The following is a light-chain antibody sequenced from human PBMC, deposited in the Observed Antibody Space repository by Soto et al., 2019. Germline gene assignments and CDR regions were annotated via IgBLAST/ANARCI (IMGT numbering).Light chain of an antibody. Sequence: QSALTQPASVSRSPGQSITISCTGSSSDVGGYNYVSWYQQHPGKAPKLMIYDVSNRPSGVSNRFSGSKSGNTASLTISGLQAEDEAVFYCSSYTSRSTFVFRSGTKVTVL. J-gene: IGLJ1*01. CDR1: SSDVGGYNY. V-gene: IGLV2-14*01. CDR2: DVS. CDR3: SSYTSRSTFV.